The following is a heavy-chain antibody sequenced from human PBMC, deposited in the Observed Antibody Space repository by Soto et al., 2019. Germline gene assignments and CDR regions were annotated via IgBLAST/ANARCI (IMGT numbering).Heavy chain of an antibody. J-gene: IGHJ6*02. Sequence: QVQLQESGPGLVKPSETLSLTCTVSGGSISGYYWSWVRLPPGKGLEWLGYIFYSGSPSYNPSLKSRVTISVDTSKNQVSLKLRSVSAADTAVYYCAREPPYVSGSSGMDVWGHGTTVIVSS. CDR3: AREPPYVSGSSGMDV. D-gene: IGHD3-10*01. V-gene: IGHV4-59*01. CDR2: IFYSGSP. CDR1: GGSISGYY.